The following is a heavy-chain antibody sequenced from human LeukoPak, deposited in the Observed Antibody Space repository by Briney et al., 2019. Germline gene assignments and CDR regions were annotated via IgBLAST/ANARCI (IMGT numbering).Heavy chain of an antibody. CDR1: GASISGSY. D-gene: IGHD5-24*01. CDR2: IYYTGNY. Sequence: SETLSLTCTVSGASISGSYWSWIRQPPGKGLEWIGYIYYTGNYNYDPSLRSRVTISMDTSKNQFSLKVTSLTAADTAVYYCARHGWLDAFDIWGQGTMVTVSS. J-gene: IGHJ3*02. CDR3: ARHGWLDAFDI. V-gene: IGHV4-59*08.